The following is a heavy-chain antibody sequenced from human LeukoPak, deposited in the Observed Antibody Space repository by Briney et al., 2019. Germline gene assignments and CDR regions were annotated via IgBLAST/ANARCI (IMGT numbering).Heavy chain of an antibody. J-gene: IGHJ4*02. V-gene: IGHV3-74*01. Sequence: PGGSLRLSCAASGFNFSSYGMHWVRQAPGKGLVWVSRINSDGRSTSYADSVKGRFTISRDSAKNTLYLQMNSLRAEDTAVYYCARVTIFGVVATFDYWGQGTLVTVSS. CDR3: ARVTIFGVVATFDY. D-gene: IGHD3-3*01. CDR2: INSDGRST. CDR1: GFNFSSYG.